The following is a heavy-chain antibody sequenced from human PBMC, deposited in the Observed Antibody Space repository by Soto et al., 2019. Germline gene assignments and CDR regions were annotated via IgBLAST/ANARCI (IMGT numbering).Heavy chain of an antibody. J-gene: IGHJ4*02. CDR2: IWYDGSNK. Sequence: QVQLVESGGGVVQPGRSLRLSCAASGFTFSSYGMHWVRQAPGKGLEWVAVIWYDGSNKYYADSVKGRFTISRDNSKNTLYLQMNSLRAEDTAVYYCARDNGSGHYYFDYWGQGTLVTVSS. V-gene: IGHV3-33*01. CDR3: ARDNGSGHYYFDY. D-gene: IGHD3-10*01. CDR1: GFTFSSYG.